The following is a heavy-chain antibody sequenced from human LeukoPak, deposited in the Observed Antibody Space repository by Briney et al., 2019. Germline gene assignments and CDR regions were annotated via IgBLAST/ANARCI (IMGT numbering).Heavy chain of an antibody. CDR1: GYSFTTYW. J-gene: IGHJ4*02. CDR2: IYPGDSDT. D-gene: IGHD2-15*01. Sequence: GESLKISCLGSGYSFTTYWIGWVRQLPGKGLEWMGIIYPGDSDTRYSPSFQGQVTISADKSISTAYLQWSSLKASDTAMYYCTRLAGYCSGGSCYGSGYFDYWGQGTLVTVSS. V-gene: IGHV5-51*01. CDR3: TRLAGYCSGGSCYGSGYFDY.